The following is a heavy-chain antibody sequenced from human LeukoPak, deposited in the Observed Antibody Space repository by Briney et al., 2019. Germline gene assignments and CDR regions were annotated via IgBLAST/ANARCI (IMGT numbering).Heavy chain of an antibody. CDR3: SRYHAQYYYYYGMDV. D-gene: IGHD1-14*01. CDR2: ISAYNGNT. CDR1: GYTFTSYG. J-gene: IGHJ6*02. V-gene: IGHV1-18*01. Sequence: ASVKVSCKASGYTFTSYGISWVRQAPGQGLEWMGWISAYNGNTNYAQKLQGRVTMTADTSTSTAYMELRSLRSDDTAVYYCSRYHAQYYYYYGMDVWGQGTTVTVSS.